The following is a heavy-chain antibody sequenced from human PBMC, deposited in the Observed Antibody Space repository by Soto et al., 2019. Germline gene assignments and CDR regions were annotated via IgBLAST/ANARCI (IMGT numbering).Heavy chain of an antibody. V-gene: IGHV4-4*02. CDR2: VFHTGTT. CDR1: GDSVSSPYY. J-gene: IGHJ4*02. D-gene: IGHD6-19*01. Sequence: QVQLQESGPGLVKPSGTLSLTCGVSGDSVSSPYYWCWVRQPPGKGLEWIGEVFHTGTTSYNPSLSSRVTISMDKYNNQFSLDLSSVTAADTAVYYCARSAGWYAVHSWGPGTLVIVSS. CDR3: ARSAGWYAVHS.